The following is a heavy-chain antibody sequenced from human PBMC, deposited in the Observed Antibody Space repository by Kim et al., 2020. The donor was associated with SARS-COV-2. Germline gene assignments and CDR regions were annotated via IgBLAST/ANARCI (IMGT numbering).Heavy chain of an antibody. D-gene: IGHD6-13*01. CDR1: GFTFSSYA. CDR2: ISGSGGST. V-gene: IGHV3-23*01. CDR3: ASDPNSSSWYVY. Sequence: GGSLRLSCAASGFTFSSYAMSWVRQAPGKGLEWVSAISGSGGSTYYADSVKGRFIISRDNSKNTLYLQMNSLRAEDTAVYYCASDPNSSSWYVYWGQGTLVTVSS. J-gene: IGHJ4*02.